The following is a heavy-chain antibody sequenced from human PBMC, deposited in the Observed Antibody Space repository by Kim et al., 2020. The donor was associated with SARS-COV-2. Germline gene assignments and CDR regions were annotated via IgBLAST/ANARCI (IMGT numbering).Heavy chain of an antibody. CDR2: T. D-gene: IGHD3-16*01. CDR3: ARGGRGPNPDY. V-gene: IGHV4-31*02. J-gene: IGHJ4*02. Sequence: TDYNPSLKGRVTISVDATKNQVSLKLGAVTAADTAVYYCARGGRGPNPDYWGQGTLVTVSS.